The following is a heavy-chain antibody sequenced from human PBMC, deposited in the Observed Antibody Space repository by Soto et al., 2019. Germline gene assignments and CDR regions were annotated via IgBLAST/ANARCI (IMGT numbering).Heavy chain of an antibody. Sequence: GSLRLCCASSGFTFSSYSMNCVRQAPGKGLEWVSSISSSSSYIYYADSVKGRFTISRDNAKNSLYLQMNSLRAEDTAVYYCARDSITPNFDYWGQGTLVTVSS. CDR3: ARDSITPNFDY. D-gene: IGHD3-10*01. CDR1: GFTFSSYS. J-gene: IGHJ4*02. V-gene: IGHV3-21*01. CDR2: ISSSSSYI.